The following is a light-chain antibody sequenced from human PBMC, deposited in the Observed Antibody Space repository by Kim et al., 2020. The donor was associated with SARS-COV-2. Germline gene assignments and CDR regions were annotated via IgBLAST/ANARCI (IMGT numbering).Light chain of an antibody. CDR1: QSVNTK. V-gene: IGKV3D-15*01. CDR2: GAS. Sequence: VSPGERATLTCRASQSVNTKLAWYQQKGGRPPRVLIYGASTRATGVPARFSGSGSGTDFTLTISSLQSEDFAVYYCQQYNDWAETFGQGTKVDIK. CDR3: QQYNDWAET. J-gene: IGKJ1*01.